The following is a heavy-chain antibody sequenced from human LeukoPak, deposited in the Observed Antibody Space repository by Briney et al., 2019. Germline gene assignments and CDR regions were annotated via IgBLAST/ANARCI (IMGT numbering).Heavy chain of an antibody. V-gene: IGHV4-59*01. CDR2: IYNSGST. J-gene: IGHJ4*02. D-gene: IGHD3-22*01. CDR1: GGFISSYY. CDR3: ATSSHDLLDTDY. Sequence: SETLSLTCTVSGGFISSYYWSWIRQPPGKGLEWIGYIYNSGSTNYNPSLRSRVTISVDTSKKQFSLKLSSVTAADTAVYYCATSSHDLLDTDYWGQGTLVTVSS.